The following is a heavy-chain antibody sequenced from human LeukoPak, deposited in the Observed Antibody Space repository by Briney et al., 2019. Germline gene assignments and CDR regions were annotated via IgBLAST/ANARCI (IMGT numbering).Heavy chain of an antibody. Sequence: ASVKVSCKASGYTFTSYGISWVRQAPGQGLEWMGIINPSGGSTSYAQKFQGRVTITADESTSTAYMELSSLRSEDTAVYYCARASVRDGYNPLIWGQGTLVTVSS. CDR1: GYTFTSYG. CDR2: INPSGGST. J-gene: IGHJ4*02. CDR3: ARASVRDGYNPLI. V-gene: IGHV1-46*01. D-gene: IGHD5-24*01.